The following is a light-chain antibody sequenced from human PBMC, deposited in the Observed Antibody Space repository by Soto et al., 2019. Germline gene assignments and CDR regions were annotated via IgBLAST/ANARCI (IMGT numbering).Light chain of an antibody. V-gene: IGKV4-1*01. CDR2: WAS. CDR1: QSVLYSSNNKNY. J-gene: IGKJ1*01. CDR3: QQYNNWPPWT. Sequence: DILMTQSPDSLAVSLGERATINCKSSQSVLYSSNNKNYLAWYQQKPGQPPKLLIYWASTRESGVPARFSGSGSGTEFTLTISSLQSEDFAVYFCQQYNNWPPWTFGQGTKVDIK.